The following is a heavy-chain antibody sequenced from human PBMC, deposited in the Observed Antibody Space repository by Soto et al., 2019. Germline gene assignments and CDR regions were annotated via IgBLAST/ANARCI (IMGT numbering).Heavy chain of an antibody. J-gene: IGHJ6*02. D-gene: IGHD2-2*01. V-gene: IGHV1-69*01. CDR1: GGTFSSYA. CDR3: ARSQGSSTSLEIYYYYYYGMDV. Sequence: QVQLVQSGAEVKKHGSSVKVSCKASGGTFSSYAISWVRQAPGQGLEWMGGIIPISDTTNYAQKFQGRVTITVDESTSTAYMELSSLRSEEKAVYYCARSQGSSTSLEIYYYYYYGMDVWGQGTTVTVSS. CDR2: IIPISDTT.